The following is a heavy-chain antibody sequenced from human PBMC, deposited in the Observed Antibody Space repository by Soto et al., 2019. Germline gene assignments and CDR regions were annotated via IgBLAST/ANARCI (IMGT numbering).Heavy chain of an antibody. CDR1: GGTFSSYA. V-gene: IGHV1-69*01. CDR3: ARDSTYYYDSSGYYYDYYYGMDV. Sequence: QVQLVQSGAEVKKPGSSVKVSCKASGGTFSSYAISWVRQAPGQGLEWMGGIIPIFGTANYAQKFQGRVTITADESTSTAYMELSRLRSEDTAVYYCARDSTYYYDSSGYYYDYYYGMDVWGQGTTVTVSS. J-gene: IGHJ6*02. D-gene: IGHD3-22*01. CDR2: IIPIFGTA.